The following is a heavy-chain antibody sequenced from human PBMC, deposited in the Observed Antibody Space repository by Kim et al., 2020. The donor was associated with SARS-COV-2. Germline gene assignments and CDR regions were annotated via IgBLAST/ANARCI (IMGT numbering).Heavy chain of an antibody. CDR1: GGSISSYY. CDR3: ARVEPIAAHAWFDP. J-gene: IGHJ5*02. CDR2: IYYSGST. D-gene: IGHD6-6*01. V-gene: IGHV4-59*01. Sequence: SETLSLTCTVSGGSISSYYWSWIRQPPGKGLEWIGYIYYSGSTNYNPSLKSRVTISVDTSKNQFSLKLSSVTAADTAVYYCARVEPIAAHAWFDPWGQGTLVTVSS.